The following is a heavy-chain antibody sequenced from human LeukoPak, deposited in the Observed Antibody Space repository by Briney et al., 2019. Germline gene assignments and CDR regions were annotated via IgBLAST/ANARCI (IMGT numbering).Heavy chain of an antibody. CDR2: ISGGSGTI. V-gene: IGHV3-48*01. CDR3: ARLYGDWFDP. CDR1: GFTFTNYN. D-gene: IGHD4-17*01. J-gene: IGHJ5*02. Sequence: GGSLRHSCAASGFTFTNYNMNWVRQAPGKGLEWISYISGGSGTIYYADSVRGRFTVSRDNAKDSLWLQMDSLRVEDTAVYFCARLYGDWFDPWGPGTLVTVSS.